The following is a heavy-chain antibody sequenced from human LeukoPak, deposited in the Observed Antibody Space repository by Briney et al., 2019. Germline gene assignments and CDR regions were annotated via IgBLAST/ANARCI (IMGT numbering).Heavy chain of an antibody. J-gene: IGHJ4*02. CDR2: IYYSGST. Sequence: PSETLSLTCTVSGGSISSYYWSWIRQPPGKGLEWIGYIYYSGSTNYNPSLKSRVTISVDTSKNQFSLKLSSVTAADTAVYYCAILAQWLVTEEDYWGQGTLVTVSS. D-gene: IGHD6-19*01. V-gene: IGHV4-59*01. CDR3: AILAQWLVTEEDY. CDR1: GGSISSYY.